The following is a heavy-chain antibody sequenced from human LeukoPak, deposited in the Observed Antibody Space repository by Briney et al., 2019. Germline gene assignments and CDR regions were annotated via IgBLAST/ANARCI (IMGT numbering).Heavy chain of an antibody. CDR2: ISGSGSTI. Sequence: GGSLRLSCAASGFTFSSYAMHWVRQAPGKGLEWVSEISGSGSTIFYADSVKGRFTISRDNANNSMYLQMNSLRVENTAVYYCASSPRGVYWGQGTLVTVSS. D-gene: IGHD3-10*01. J-gene: IGHJ4*02. CDR1: GFTFSSYA. CDR3: ASSPRGVY. V-gene: IGHV3-48*03.